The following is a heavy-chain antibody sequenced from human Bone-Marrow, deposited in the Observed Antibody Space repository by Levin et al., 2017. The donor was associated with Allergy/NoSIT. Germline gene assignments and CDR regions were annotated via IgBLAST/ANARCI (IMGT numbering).Heavy chain of an antibody. Sequence: SETLSLTCTVSGGSISSYYWSWIRQPAGKGLEWIGRIYTSGSTNYNPSLKSRVTMSVDTSKNQFSLKLSSVTAADTAVYYCARVRAAAGHDNWFDPWGQGTLVTVSS. J-gene: IGHJ5*02. V-gene: IGHV4-4*07. CDR1: GGSISSYY. D-gene: IGHD6-13*01. CDR3: ARVRAAAGHDNWFDP. CDR2: IYTSGST.